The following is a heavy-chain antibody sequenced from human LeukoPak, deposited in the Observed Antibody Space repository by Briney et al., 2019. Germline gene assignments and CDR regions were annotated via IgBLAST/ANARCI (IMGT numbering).Heavy chain of an antibody. J-gene: IGHJ4*02. CDR1: GFTVSSNY. CDR3: ARETLWFGEPLPDY. D-gene: IGHD3-10*01. Sequence: PGGSLRLSCAASGFTVSSNYMSWVRQAPGKGLEWVSVIYSGGSTYYADSVKGRFTISRDNSKNTLYLQMNSLRAEDTAVYYCARETLWFGEPLPDYWGQGTLVTVSS. V-gene: IGHV3-53*01. CDR2: IYSGGST.